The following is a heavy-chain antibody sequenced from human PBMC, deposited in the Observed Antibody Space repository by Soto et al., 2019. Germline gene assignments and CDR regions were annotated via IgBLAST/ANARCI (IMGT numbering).Heavy chain of an antibody. D-gene: IGHD2-21*01. CDR2: ITSSSAYI. CDR3: NRDIPRTRFDL. J-gene: IGHJ4*02. CDR1: GFIFRSYS. Sequence: GGSLRLSCAASGFIFRSYSMAWVRQAPGKGLEWLSYITSSSAYIYYADSVRGRFTISRDNAQNSVYLHVNNLRAEDTAVYYCNRDIPRTRFDLWGQGNLVTVSS. V-gene: IGHV3-21*06.